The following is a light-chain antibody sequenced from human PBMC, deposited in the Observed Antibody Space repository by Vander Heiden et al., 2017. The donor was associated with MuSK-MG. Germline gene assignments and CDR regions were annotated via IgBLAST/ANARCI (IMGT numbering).Light chain of an antibody. Sequence: DIQLTQSPSALSASVGDRITITCRASVSISNWLAWYQQKAGKAPKLLIYKASTLQSGVPSRFSGSGSGTEFTLTISGLQPDDFATYFCHQYVLSSTFGPGTNVDIK. CDR1: VSISNW. J-gene: IGKJ1*01. CDR2: KAS. V-gene: IGKV1-5*03. CDR3: HQYVLSST.